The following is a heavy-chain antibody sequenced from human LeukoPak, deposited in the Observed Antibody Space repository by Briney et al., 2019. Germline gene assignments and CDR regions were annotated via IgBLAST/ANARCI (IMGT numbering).Heavy chain of an antibody. CDR2: IYTSGST. V-gene: IGHV4-4*07. D-gene: IGHD1-7*01. Sequence: PSETLSLTCTVSGGSISSYYWSWIRQPAGKGLEWIGRIYTSGSTNCNPSLKSRVTMSVDTSKNQFSLKLSSVTAADTAVYYCATDEGNWNYAWFGPWGLGTLVTASS. CDR1: GGSISSYY. CDR3: ATDEGNWNYAWFGP. J-gene: IGHJ5*02.